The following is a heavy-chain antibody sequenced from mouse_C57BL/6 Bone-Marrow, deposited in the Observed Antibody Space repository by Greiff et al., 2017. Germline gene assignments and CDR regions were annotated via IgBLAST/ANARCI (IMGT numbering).Heavy chain of an antibody. CDR3: ARSRSSGYGKWAMDY. CDR1: GYVFSSSW. Sequence: QVQLQQSGPELVKPGASVKISCKASGYVFSSSWMNWVKQRPGKGLEWIGRIYPGDGDTNYNGKFKGKATLTADKSSSTAYMQLSSLTSEDSAVYFCARSRSSGYGKWAMDYWGQGTSVTVSS. J-gene: IGHJ4*01. CDR2: IYPGDGDT. D-gene: IGHD3-2*02. V-gene: IGHV1-82*01.